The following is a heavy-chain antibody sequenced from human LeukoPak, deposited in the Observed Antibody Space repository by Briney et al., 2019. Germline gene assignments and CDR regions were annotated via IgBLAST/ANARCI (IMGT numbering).Heavy chain of an antibody. Sequence: GGSLKLSCAASGFAFRDYEMNWVRQAPGKGLEWVAFISSSGSTDYYAESVKGRFIISRDNAKNSLYLQMNSLRAEDTAVYYCARDPSSGWYLKGWFDPWGQGTLVTVSS. CDR2: ISSSGSTD. V-gene: IGHV3-48*03. J-gene: IGHJ5*02. D-gene: IGHD6-19*01. CDR3: ARDPSSGWYLKGWFDP. CDR1: GFAFRDYE.